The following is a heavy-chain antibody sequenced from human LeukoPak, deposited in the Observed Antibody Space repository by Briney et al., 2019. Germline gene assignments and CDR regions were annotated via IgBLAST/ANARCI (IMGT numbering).Heavy chain of an antibody. V-gene: IGHV1-46*01. D-gene: IGHD2-15*01. CDR2: INPSGGST. Sequence: ASVKVSWKASGYTFTNYHMHWVRQAPGQGLEWMGIINPSGGSTNYAQKFQGRVTMTRDTSISIAYMELSRLRSDDTAVYYCARVGSGRFDYWGQGTLVTVSS. CDR3: ARVGSGRFDY. J-gene: IGHJ4*02. CDR1: GYTFTNYH.